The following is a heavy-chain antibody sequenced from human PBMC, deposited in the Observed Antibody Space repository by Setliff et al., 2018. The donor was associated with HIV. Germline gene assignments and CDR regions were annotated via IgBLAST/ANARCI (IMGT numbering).Heavy chain of an antibody. V-gene: IGHV1-46*01. D-gene: IGHD3-10*01. Sequence: GASVKVSCKASGYTFSAYYIHWVRQAPGQGLEWMGIINPSDGKRGYAESFQGRVNMTRDTSTTTLYMDLSNLTSEDSAVYYCARDRFWSSYDIGGRYYYAMEVWGQGTTVTVSS. CDR2: INPSDGKR. J-gene: IGHJ6*02. CDR1: GYTFSAYY. CDR3: ARDRFWSSYDIGGRYYYAMEV.